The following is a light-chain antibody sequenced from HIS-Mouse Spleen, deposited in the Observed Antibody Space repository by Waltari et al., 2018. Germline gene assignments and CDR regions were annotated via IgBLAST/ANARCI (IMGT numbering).Light chain of an antibody. CDR1: ALPKKY. V-gene: IGLV3-10*01. Sequence: SYELTQPPSVSVSPGQTARNTVSGEALPKKYAFWYQQKSGHAPVLVIYEDRKRPSGIPHRFSGSSSGTMATLTISGAQVEDEADYYCYSTDSSGNHRVFGGGTKLTVL. CDR2: EDR. CDR3: YSTDSSGNHRV. J-gene: IGLJ2*01.